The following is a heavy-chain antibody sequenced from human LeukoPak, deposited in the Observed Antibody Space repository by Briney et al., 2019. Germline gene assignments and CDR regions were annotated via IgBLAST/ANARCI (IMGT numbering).Heavy chain of an antibody. CDR3: ARGLVDRNAFDI. CDR1: GGTFSSYA. V-gene: IGHV1-2*02. CDR2: IIPNSGGT. D-gene: IGHD2-8*02. Sequence: ASVKVSCKASGGTFSSYAISWARQAPGQGLEWMGGIIPNSGGTNYAQKFQGRVTMTRDTSISTAYMELSRLRSDDTAVYYCARGLVDRNAFDIWGQGTMVTVSS. J-gene: IGHJ3*02.